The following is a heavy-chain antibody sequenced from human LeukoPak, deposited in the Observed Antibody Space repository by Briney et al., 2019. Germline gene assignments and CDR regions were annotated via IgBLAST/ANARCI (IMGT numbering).Heavy chain of an antibody. CDR3: ARRFSTGPFDY. CDR1: GGSISTYY. CDR2: IYTSGRT. D-gene: IGHD2-2*01. Sequence: SETLSLTCTVSGGSISTYYWSCIRQPAGKGLEWIGRIYTSGRTNYNPSLKSRVTMSVDTSKSQFSLKLNSVTAADTAVYYCARRFSTGPFDYWGQGILVTVSS. V-gene: IGHV4-4*07. J-gene: IGHJ4*02.